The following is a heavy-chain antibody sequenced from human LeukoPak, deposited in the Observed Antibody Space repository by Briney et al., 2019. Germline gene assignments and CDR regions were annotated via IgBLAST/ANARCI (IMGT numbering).Heavy chain of an antibody. CDR2: ITPIFGTA. Sequence: SVKVSCKASGGTFSSYAISWVRQAPGQGLEWMGGITPIFGTANYAQKFQGRVTITADESTSTAYMELSSLRSEDTAVYYCARDLSTIFGVVNQYYYMDVWGKGTTVTVSS. CDR3: ARDLSTIFGVVNQYYYMDV. D-gene: IGHD3-3*01. V-gene: IGHV1-69*13. CDR1: GGTFSSYA. J-gene: IGHJ6*03.